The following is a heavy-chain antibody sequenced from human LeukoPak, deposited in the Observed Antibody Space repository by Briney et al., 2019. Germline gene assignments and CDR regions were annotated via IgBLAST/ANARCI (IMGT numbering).Heavy chain of an antibody. CDR2: IDAGNGRT. V-gene: IGHV1-3*01. D-gene: IGHD3-9*01. CDR1: QYSFSDYA. J-gene: IGHJ4*02. Sequence: ASVKVSCKASQYSFSDYAIHWVRQAPGQRLEWMGWIDAGNGRTKYSQSFQGRLTIIRDTSATTAYMELSGLTSEDTAVYYCARGGLLNFDWYFDYWGQGTLVTVSS. CDR3: ARGGLLNFDWYFDY.